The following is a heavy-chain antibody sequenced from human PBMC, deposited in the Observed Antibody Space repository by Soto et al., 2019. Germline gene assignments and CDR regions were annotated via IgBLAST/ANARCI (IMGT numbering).Heavy chain of an antibody. D-gene: IGHD6-6*01. CDR1: GYSFTSYW. CDR2: IYPGDSDT. Sequence: GESLKISCQGSGYSFTSYWIGWVRQMPGKGLEWMGIIYPGDSDTRYSPSFQGQVTISADKSISTAYLQWSSLKASDTAMYYCARRGQLALYGMDVWGQGTTVTVSS. J-gene: IGHJ6*02. CDR3: ARRGQLALYGMDV. V-gene: IGHV5-51*01.